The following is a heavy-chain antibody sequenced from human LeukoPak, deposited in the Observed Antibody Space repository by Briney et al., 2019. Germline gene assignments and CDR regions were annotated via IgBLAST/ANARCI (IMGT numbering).Heavy chain of an antibody. CDR3: ARGMTTGWYNWFDP. CDR2: INSDGSST. D-gene: IGHD4-11*01. J-gene: IGHJ5*02. CDR1: GFTFSSYR. V-gene: IGHV3-74*01. Sequence: PGGSLRLSCAASGFTFSSYRMHWVRQAPGKGLVWVSRINSDGSSTIYADSVKGRFTISRDNAKNTLYLQMNSLRAEDTAVYYCARGMTTGWYNWFDPWGQGTLVTVSS.